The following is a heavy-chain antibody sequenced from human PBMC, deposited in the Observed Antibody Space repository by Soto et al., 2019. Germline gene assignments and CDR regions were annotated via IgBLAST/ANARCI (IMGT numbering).Heavy chain of an antibody. CDR3: AKMERTQLWLLVQN. Sequence: QVQLQEAGPRLVKPSQTLSLTCTVSGASITNDDFFWTRVRQHPEKGLEWLAYITYGGSIYYDPSLRTRLSVSIDKSKSQFSLNVRSVTAADTAVYYCAKMERTQLWLLVQNWGQGLLVTVSS. D-gene: IGHD5-18*01. CDR2: ITYGGSI. V-gene: IGHV4-31*03. CDR1: GASITNDDFF. J-gene: IGHJ4*02.